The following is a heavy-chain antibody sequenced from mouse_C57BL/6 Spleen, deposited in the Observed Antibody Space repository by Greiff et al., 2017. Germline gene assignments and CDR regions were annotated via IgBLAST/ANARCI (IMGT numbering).Heavy chain of an antibody. CDR1: GFTFSDYY. J-gene: IGHJ1*03. Sequence: EVKVEESEGGLVQPGSSMKLSCTASGFTFSDYYMAWVRQVPEKGLEWVANINYDGSSTYYLDSLKSRFIISRDNAKNILYLQMSRLKSEDTDTYYCERDRNYGSYRYCDVWGTGTTVTVSS. CDR3: ERDRNYGSYRYCDV. CDR2: INYDGSST. V-gene: IGHV5-16*01. D-gene: IGHD1-1*01.